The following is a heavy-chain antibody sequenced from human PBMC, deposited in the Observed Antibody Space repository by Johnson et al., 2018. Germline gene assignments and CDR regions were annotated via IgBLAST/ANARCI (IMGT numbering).Heavy chain of an antibody. V-gene: IGHV3-30-3*01. CDR2: ISDDGIYK. CDR3: AKDRTGNWHGHFQY. CDR1: GFTFSIYS. J-gene: IGHJ1*01. D-gene: IGHD5-24*01. Sequence: QVQLVESGGGVVQPGRSLRLSCAASGFTFSIYSMHWVRQAQGKGLEWVAGISDDGIYKYYADSVKGRFTISRDNSNDTLSLQMVSLRAEDTAVYYCAKDRTGNWHGHFQYWGQGTLVTVSS.